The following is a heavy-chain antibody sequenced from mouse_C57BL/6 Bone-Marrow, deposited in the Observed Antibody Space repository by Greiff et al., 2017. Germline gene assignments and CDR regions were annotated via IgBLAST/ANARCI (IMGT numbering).Heavy chain of an antibody. Sequence: EVKLVESGGDLVKPGGSLKLSCAASGFTFSSYGMSWVRQTPDKRLEWVATISSGGSYTYYPDSVKGRFTISRDNAKNTLYLQMRSLKSEDTAMYYCARPGDPYYFDYWGQGTTLTVSS. V-gene: IGHV5-6*02. J-gene: IGHJ2*01. CDR1: GFTFSSYG. CDR2: ISSGGSYT. CDR3: ARPGDPYYFDY.